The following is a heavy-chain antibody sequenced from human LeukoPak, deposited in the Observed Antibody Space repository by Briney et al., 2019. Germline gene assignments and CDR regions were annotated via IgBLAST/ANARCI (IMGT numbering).Heavy chain of an antibody. CDR1: GYSISSGYY. V-gene: IGHV4-38-2*02. CDR3: AKILYSSNIDY. J-gene: IGHJ4*02. CDR2: IFYTGRS. Sequence: SSETLSLTCTVSGYSISSGYYWGWIRQPPGKGLECIGSIFYTGRSYYNPSLKRRVTISVDTSKNQFSLKLSSVTAADTAVYYCAKILYSSNIDYWDQGTLVTVSS. D-gene: IGHD6-19*01.